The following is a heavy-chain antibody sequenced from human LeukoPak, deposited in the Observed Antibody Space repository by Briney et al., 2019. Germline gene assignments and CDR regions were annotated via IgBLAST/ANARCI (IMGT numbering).Heavy chain of an antibody. J-gene: IGHJ4*02. CDR1: GFIFRTHW. D-gene: IGHD3-22*01. CDR3: ARRIVVTGTKYFDY. V-gene: IGHV3-7*01. CDR2: MNEDGSVK. Sequence: GSLRLSCAASGFIFRTHWMSWVRQAPGEGLEWVATMNEDGSVKDYVDSVKGRFTIFRDNAKNSLYLQMNSLRAEDTAVYYCARRIVVTGTKYFDYWGQGTLVTVSS.